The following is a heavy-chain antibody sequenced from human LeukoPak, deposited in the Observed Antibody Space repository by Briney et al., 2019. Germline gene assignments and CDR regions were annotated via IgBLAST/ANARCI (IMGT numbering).Heavy chain of an antibody. D-gene: IGHD3-22*01. CDR1: GGSISSYY. CDR3: ARVSGYYDSSGYYNYYGMDV. CDR2: IYYSGST. J-gene: IGHJ6*02. Sequence: SGTLSLTCTVSGGSISSYYWSWIRQPPGKGLEWIGYIYYSGSTNYNPSLKSRVTISVDTSKNQFSLKLSSVTAADTAVYYCARVSGYYDSSGYYNYYGMDVWGQGTTVTVSS. V-gene: IGHV4-59*01.